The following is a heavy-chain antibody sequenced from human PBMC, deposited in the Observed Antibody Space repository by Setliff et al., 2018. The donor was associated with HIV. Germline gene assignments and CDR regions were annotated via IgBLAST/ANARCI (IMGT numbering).Heavy chain of an antibody. Sequence: PGGSLRLSCATSGFSLRTYGLHWVRQAPGKGLEWVAVISQDASKDYYADSVRGRFTISRDNSRDTVYLQMNSLRVEDTALYYCAKADDGAAAGPGPWGRGTLVTVSS. V-gene: IGHV3-30*18. J-gene: IGHJ5*02. CDR1: GFSLRTYG. CDR2: ISQDASKD. CDR3: AKADDGAAAGPGP. D-gene: IGHD6-13*01.